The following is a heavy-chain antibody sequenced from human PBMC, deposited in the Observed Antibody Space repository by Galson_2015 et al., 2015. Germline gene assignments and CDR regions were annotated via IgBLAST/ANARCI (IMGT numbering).Heavy chain of an antibody. CDR2: ISNRGTS. CDR3: AGFFGSGSHTWFDP. Sequence: ETLSLTCSVSGGSFSNYYWSWIRQPPGKGLEWLGHISNRGTSNHKPPLKSRAPISLDTSKKQFSLKFSSVTAADTAVYFCAGFFGSGSHTWFDPWGQGTLVTVSS. CDR1: GGSFSNYY. V-gene: IGHV4-4*08. J-gene: IGHJ5*02. D-gene: IGHD3-10*01.